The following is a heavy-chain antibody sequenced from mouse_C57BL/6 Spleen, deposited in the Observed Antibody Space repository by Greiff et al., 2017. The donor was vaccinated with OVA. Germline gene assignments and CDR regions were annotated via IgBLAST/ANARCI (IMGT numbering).Heavy chain of an antibody. CDR2: IDPSDSYT. D-gene: IGHD4-1*01. Sequence: QVQLQQPGAELVKPGASVKLSCKASGYTFTSYWMQWVKQRPGQGLEWIGEIDPSDSYTNYNQKFKGKATLTVDTSSSTAYMQRSSLTSEDSAVYYCARGTGVDYWGQGTTLTVSS. CDR3: ARGTGVDY. V-gene: IGHV1-50*01. CDR1: GYTFTSYW. J-gene: IGHJ2*01.